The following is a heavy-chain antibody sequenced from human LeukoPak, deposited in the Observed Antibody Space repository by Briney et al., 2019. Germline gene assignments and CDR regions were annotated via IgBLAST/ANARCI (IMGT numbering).Heavy chain of an antibody. J-gene: IGHJ4*02. D-gene: IGHD6-13*01. CDR2: PIFGTA. V-gene: IGHV1-69*01. CDR3: ARGTGAAAGSDRRQIDY. Sequence: PIFGTANYAQKFQGRVTITADESTSTAYMELSSLRSEDTAVYYCARGTGAAAGSDRRQIDYWGQGTLVTVSS.